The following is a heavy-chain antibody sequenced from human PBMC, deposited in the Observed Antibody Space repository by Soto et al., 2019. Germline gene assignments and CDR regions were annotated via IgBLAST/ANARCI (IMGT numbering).Heavy chain of an antibody. D-gene: IGHD3-3*01. CDR2: INHSGST. CDR3: ARVPGKIFAVVRQFDY. Sequence: SVTRSLTCSVCGGSLSGYYWSWIRQPPGKGLEWIGEINHSGSTNYNPSLKSRVTISVDTSKNQFSLKLSPVTVEDTAVYYCARVPGKIFAVVRQFDYCGQGPRVTVSS. J-gene: IGHJ4*02. CDR1: GGSLSGYY. V-gene: IGHV4-34*01.